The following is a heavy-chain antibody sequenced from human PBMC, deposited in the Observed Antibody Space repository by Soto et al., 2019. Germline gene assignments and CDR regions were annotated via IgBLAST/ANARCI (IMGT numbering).Heavy chain of an antibody. CDR3: ARVGYDILTGYPDYYYGMDV. V-gene: IGHV3-74*01. CDR1: GFTFSSYW. J-gene: IGHJ6*02. CDR2: INSDGSST. Sequence: GGSLRLSSAASGFTFSSYWMHWVRQAPGRGLVWVSRINSDGSSTSYADSVKGRFTISRDNAKNTLYLQMNSLRAEDTAVYYCARVGYDILTGYPDYYYGMDVWGQGTTVTVSS. D-gene: IGHD3-9*01.